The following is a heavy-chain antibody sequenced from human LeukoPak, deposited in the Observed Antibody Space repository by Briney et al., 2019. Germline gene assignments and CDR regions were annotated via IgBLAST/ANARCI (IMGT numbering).Heavy chain of an antibody. CDR1: GFTFSSYG. CDR3: AKDSSLSLISGYYFDY. CDR2: IRYDGSNK. V-gene: IGHV3-30*02. Sequence: GGSLRLSCAASGFTFSSYGMHWVRQAPGKGLEWVAFIRYDGSNKYYADSVKGRFTISRDNSKNTLYLQMNSLRAEDTAVYYCAKDSSLSLISGYYFDYWGQGTLVTVSS. J-gene: IGHJ4*02. D-gene: IGHD1-14*01.